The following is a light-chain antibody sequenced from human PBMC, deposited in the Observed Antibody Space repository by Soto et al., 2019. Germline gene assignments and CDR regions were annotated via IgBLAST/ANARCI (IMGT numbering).Light chain of an antibody. J-gene: IGKJ2*01. V-gene: IGKV3-20*01. CDR1: QSISSSY. CDR2: PAS. CDR3: QQYGSSSYT. Sequence: EIVLTQSPGTLSLSPGERATLSCRASQSISSSYLAWYQQKPGQAPRLLIYPASSRATGIPDRFSGSGSGTDFTLTISRLAPEDFAVYYCQQYGSSSYTFGQGTQLEIK.